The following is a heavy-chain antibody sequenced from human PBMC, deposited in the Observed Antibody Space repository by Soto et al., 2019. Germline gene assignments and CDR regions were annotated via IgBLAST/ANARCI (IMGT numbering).Heavy chain of an antibody. Sequence: LRLSCAASGFTFSSYGMHWVRQAPGKGLEWVAVISYDGSNKYYADSVKGRFTISRDNSKNTLYLQMNSLRAEDTAVYYCAKDLLWFGEFKLLDNWFDPWGQGTLVTVSS. J-gene: IGHJ5*02. D-gene: IGHD3-10*01. V-gene: IGHV3-30*18. CDR3: AKDLLWFGEFKLLDNWFDP. CDR1: GFTFSSYG. CDR2: ISYDGSNK.